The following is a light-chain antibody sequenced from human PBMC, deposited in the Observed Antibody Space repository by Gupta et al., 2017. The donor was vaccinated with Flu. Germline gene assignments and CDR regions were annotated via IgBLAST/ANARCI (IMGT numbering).Light chain of an antibody. V-gene: IGLV6-57*01. J-gene: IGLJ2*01. Sequence: NFILTQPHSVSESPGKTVTISCTRRSGNIASNYVQWYQQRPGRSPTPVIYEDNQRPSGVPDRFSGSIDSSSNSASLTISGLKTEDGADYYCQSYDGGYFVAFGGGTKLTVL. CDR3: QSYDGGYFVA. CDR1: SGNIASNY. CDR2: EDN.